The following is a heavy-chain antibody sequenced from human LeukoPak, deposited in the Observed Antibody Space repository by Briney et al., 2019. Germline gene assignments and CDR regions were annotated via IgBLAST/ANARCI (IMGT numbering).Heavy chain of an antibody. CDR3: ARAPHYYYYYMDV. CDR1: GGSISSYY. J-gene: IGHJ6*03. CDR2: IYYSGST. Sequence: SETLSLTCTVSGGSISSYYWSWIRQPPGKGLEWIGYIYYSGSTNYNPSLKSRVTISVDTSKNQFSLKLSSVTAADTAVYYCARAPHYYYYYMDVWGKGTTVTVSS. V-gene: IGHV4-59*01.